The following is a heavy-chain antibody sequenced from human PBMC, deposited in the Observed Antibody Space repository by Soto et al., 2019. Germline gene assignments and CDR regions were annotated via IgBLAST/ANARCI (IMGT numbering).Heavy chain of an antibody. CDR1: GFSHSPYW. CDR2: LSSDGFGA. V-gene: IGHV3-74*03. D-gene: IGHD3-16*01. CDR3: ARDLGGPDY. Sequence: SGGSLRLSCAASGFSHSPYWMHWVRQAPGRGLEWVSRLSSDGFGAAYADSVKGRFFISRDIARNTLFLQMNSLRADDTAVYYCARDLGGPDYWGRGTSVTVSS. J-gene: IGHJ4*02.